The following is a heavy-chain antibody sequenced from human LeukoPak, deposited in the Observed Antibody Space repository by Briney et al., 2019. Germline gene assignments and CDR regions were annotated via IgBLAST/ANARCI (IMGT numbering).Heavy chain of an antibody. V-gene: IGHV3-48*03. J-gene: IGHJ6*04. CDR3: ARDYDLSSGAMDV. D-gene: IGHD3/OR15-3a*01. CDR2: ISDSGTTK. Sequence: GGSLRLSCIASGFTFSSSEMNWVRQAPGKGLEWVSYISDSGTTKYHADSVRGRFTISRDNAKNSLYLQMNSLRAEDTSVYYCARDYDLSSGAMDVWGKGTTVTVSS. CDR1: GFTFSSSE.